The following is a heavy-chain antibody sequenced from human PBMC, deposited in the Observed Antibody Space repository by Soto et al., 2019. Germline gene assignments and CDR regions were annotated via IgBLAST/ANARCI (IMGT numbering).Heavy chain of an antibody. CDR3: TTDSGYRGYDSDD. J-gene: IGHJ4*02. Sequence: PGGSLRLSCAASGFTFSSYAMSWVRQAPGKGLEWVSAISGSGGSTYYADSVKGRFTISRDNSKNTLYLQMNSLKTEDTAVYYCTTDSGYRGYDSDDWGQGTLVTVSS. V-gene: IGHV3-23*01. D-gene: IGHD5-12*01. CDR1: GFTFSSYA. CDR2: ISGSGGST.